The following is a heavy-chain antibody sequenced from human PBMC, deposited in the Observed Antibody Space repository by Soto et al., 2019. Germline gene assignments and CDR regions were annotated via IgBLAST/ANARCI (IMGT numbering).Heavy chain of an antibody. CDR1: GYTFTSYA. CDR2: INAGNGHT. Sequence: QVQLVQSGAEVKKPGASVKVSCKASGYTFTSYAMHWVRQAPGQRLEWMGWINAGNGHTKYSQKFQGRVTITRDTYATTAYMELRSLRSEDTAVYYCARAPPRPGYYYGLDVWGQGTTVTVSS. V-gene: IGHV1-3*01. D-gene: IGHD6-6*01. CDR3: ARAPPRPGYYYGLDV. J-gene: IGHJ6*02.